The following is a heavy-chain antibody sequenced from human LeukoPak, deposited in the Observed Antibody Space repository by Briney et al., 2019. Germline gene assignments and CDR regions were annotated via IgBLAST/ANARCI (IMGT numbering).Heavy chain of an antibody. V-gene: IGHV3-66*01. D-gene: IGHD3-3*01. CDR3: AREIFWSGYYSNLHFDY. J-gene: IGHJ4*02. Sequence: GGSLRLSCAASGITVSSNYMSWVRQAPGKGLEWVSIIYSGGSTYYADSVRGRFTISRDASKNTLFLQMSSLRAEDTAVYYCAREIFWSGYYSNLHFDYWGRGTQVTVSS. CDR2: IYSGGST. CDR1: GITVSSNY.